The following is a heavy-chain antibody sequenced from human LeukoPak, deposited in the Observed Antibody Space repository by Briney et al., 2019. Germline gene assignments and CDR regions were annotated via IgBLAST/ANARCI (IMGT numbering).Heavy chain of an antibody. CDR2: MYYSGTT. Sequence: SETLSLTCTVSGGSISSRSYYWGWIRQPPGKGLEWIGTMYYSGTTYYNPSLKSRVTISVDTSKNQFSLKLSSVTAADTAVYYCARHGDSSGYPASFDYWGQGSLVTVSS. J-gene: IGHJ4*02. D-gene: IGHD3-22*01. V-gene: IGHV4-39*01. CDR3: ARHGDSSGYPASFDY. CDR1: GGSISSRSYY.